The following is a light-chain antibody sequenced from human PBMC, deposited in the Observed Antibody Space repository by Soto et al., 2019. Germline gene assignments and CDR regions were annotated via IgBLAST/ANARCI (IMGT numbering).Light chain of an antibody. V-gene: IGKV3-11*01. J-gene: IGKJ5*01. CDR1: QSVGSY. Sequence: EIVLTQSPATLSLSPGERATLSCRASQSVGSYLAWYQQKPGQAPRLLIYDASNRATGIPARFSGSGSGTDFTLTISSLEPEDFAVHYCQQRSNWPPNFGQGTRLEIK. CDR2: DAS. CDR3: QQRSNWPPN.